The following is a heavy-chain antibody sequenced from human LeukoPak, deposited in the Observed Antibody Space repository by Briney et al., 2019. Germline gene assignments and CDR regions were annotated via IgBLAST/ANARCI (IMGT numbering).Heavy chain of an antibody. V-gene: IGHV1-18*01. CDR1: GYTFTSYG. J-gene: IGHJ4*02. CDR3: ARASSGWWEPSSRYYFDY. CDR2: ISAYNGNT. D-gene: IGHD1-26*01. Sequence: ASVKVSCKASGYTFTSYGISWVRQAPGQGLEWMGWISAYNGNTNYAQKPQGRVTMTTDTSTSTAYMELRSLRSDDTAVYYCARASSGWWEPSSRYYFDYWGQGTLVTVSS.